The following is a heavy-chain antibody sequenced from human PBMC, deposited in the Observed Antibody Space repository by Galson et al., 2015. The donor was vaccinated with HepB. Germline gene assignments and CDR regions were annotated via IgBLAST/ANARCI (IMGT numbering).Heavy chain of an antibody. D-gene: IGHD6-13*01. CDR1: GFTFSSNP. CDR3: ARERAATAAGGDFDY. V-gene: IGHV3-30*04. CDR2: VSSDGSNT. J-gene: IGHJ4*02. Sequence: SLRLSCATSGFTFSSNPMHWVRQAPGKGLEWVAIVSSDGSNTYSADSVKGRFTISRDNSKNTLYLQMNSLRPEDTAVYYCARERAATAAGGDFDYWGQGTPVTVSS.